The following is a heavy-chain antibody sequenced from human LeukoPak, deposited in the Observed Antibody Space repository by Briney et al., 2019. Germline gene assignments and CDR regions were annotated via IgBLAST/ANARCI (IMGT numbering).Heavy chain of an antibody. J-gene: IGHJ4*02. CDR3: ARCRRQGSPNDY. Sequence: SETLSLTCAVYGGSFSGYYWSWIRQPPGKGLDWIGEINHSGSTNYNPSLKSRVTISVDTSKNQFSLKLSSVTASDTAVYYCARCRRQGSPNDYWGQGTLVTVPS. D-gene: IGHD6-13*01. V-gene: IGHV4-34*01. CDR1: GGSFSGYY. CDR2: INHSGST.